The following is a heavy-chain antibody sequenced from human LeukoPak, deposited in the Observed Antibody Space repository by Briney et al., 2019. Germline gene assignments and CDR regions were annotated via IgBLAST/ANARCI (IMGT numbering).Heavy chain of an antibody. D-gene: IGHD6-19*01. CDR1: GFTFGDYA. CDR2: IRSKAYGGTT. V-gene: IGHV3-49*03. CDR3: TRGAGTRSVQH. Sequence: GGSLRLSCTASGFTFGDYAMSWFRQAPGKGLEWVGFIRSKAYGGTTEYAASVKGRFTISRDDSKSIAYLQMNNLKTEDTAVYYCTRGAGTRSVQHWGQGTLVTVSS. J-gene: IGHJ1*01.